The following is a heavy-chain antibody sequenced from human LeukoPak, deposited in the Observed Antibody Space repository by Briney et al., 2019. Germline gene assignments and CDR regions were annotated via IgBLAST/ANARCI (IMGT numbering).Heavy chain of an antibody. D-gene: IGHD3-22*01. Sequence: GSSVKVSCKASGGTFSSYAISWVRQAPGQGLEWMGGIIPIFGTANYAQKFQGRVTITADKSTSTAYMELSSLRSEDTAVYYCARVGCLRCLDYYDSSGYYGRPRAHWFDPWGQGTLVTVSS. CDR3: ARVGCLRCLDYYDSSGYYGRPRAHWFDP. V-gene: IGHV1-69*06. CDR2: IIPIFGTA. J-gene: IGHJ5*02. CDR1: GGTFSSYA.